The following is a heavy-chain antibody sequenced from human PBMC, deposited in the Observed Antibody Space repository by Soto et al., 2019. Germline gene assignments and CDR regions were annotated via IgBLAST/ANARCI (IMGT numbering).Heavy chain of an antibody. V-gene: IGHV3-23*01. J-gene: IGHJ5*02. CDR1: GFTFSSSA. CDR3: ANVTYYYEGSANGCFDP. Sequence: EVQLLESGGALVQPGGSLRLSCAASGFTFSSSAMSWVRQAPGKGLECVATIINSGGRIYYADSVKGRFTISRDNSMDTLYLQMDNLRVEDTALYYCANVTYYYEGSANGCFDPWGQGTLVTVSS. D-gene: IGHD3-22*01. CDR2: IINSGGRI.